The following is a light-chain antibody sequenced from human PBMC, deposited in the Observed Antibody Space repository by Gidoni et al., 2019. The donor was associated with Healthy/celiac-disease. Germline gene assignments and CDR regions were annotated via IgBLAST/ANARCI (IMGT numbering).Light chain of an antibody. J-gene: IGKJ2*01. CDR2: KAS. Sequence: DIQMTQSPSTLSASVGDRVTITCRASQSISSWLAWYQQKPGKAPKLLIYKASSLESGVPSRFSGSGSGTECTLTISSLQHDDFATYYCQQYNSPYTFGQGTKLEIK. CDR1: QSISSW. V-gene: IGKV1-5*03. CDR3: QQYNSPYT.